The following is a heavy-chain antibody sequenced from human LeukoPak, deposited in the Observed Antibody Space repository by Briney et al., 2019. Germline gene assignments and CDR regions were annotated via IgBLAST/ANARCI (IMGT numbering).Heavy chain of an antibody. J-gene: IGHJ4*02. CDR2: IKEDGTET. Sequence: GGSLRLSCAASGFTFRNYGMNWVRLAPGKGLEWVANIKEDGTETYYVDSVKGRFTISRDNAKNSLYLQMNSLRVEDTAVYYCAKEGRSLQTYWGQGTLVTVSS. V-gene: IGHV3-7*03. CDR3: AKEGRSLQTY. D-gene: IGHD5-24*01. CDR1: GFTFRNYG.